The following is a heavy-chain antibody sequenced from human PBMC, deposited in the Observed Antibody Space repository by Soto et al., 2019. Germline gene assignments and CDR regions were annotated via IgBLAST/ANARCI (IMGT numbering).Heavy chain of an antibody. V-gene: IGHV3-23*01. CDR2: ISGRGGTT. Sequence: EVQLLESGGGLGQPGGSLRLSCEASGFIFSTYGMSWVRQAPGKGLEWVSGISGRGGTTYYADSVKGRFTISRDNSRNTLYLQMNSLSAEDTAVYFCAKEGAVLQFLDGGGFQYWGQGTLVTVSS. D-gene: IGHD3-3*01. CDR1: GFIFSTYG. J-gene: IGHJ1*01. CDR3: AKEGAVLQFLDGGGFQY.